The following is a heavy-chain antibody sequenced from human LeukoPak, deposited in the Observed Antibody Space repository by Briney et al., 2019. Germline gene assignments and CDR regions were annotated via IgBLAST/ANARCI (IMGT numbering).Heavy chain of an antibody. CDR3: ARDANHDYFDY. V-gene: IGHV3-7*01. J-gene: IGHJ4*02. Sequence: MSWIRQAPGKGLERVANIKQDGSEKYYVDSVKGRFTISRDNAKNSLYLQMNSLRAEDTAVYYCARDANHDYFDYWGQGTLVTVSS. CDR2: IKQDGSEK.